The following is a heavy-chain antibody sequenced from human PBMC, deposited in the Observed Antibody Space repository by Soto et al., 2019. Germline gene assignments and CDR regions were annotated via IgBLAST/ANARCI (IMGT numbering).Heavy chain of an antibody. Sequence: EVQVVESGGGLVKPGGSLRLSCTASGFTFDSYTMNWLRQAPGRGLEWVSSISATTTYKYYADSVEGRFTISRDNAKNSLDLQTNSLGAEDTAVYYCARGGTSKSGHLWYFDLWGRGTLVTVSS. V-gene: IGHV3-21*01. CDR3: ARGGTSKSGHLWYFDL. D-gene: IGHD1-26*01. CDR2: ISATTTYK. CDR1: GFTFDSYT. J-gene: IGHJ2*01.